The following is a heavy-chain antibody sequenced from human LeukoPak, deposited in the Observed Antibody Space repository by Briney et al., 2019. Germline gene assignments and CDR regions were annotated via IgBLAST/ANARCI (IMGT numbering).Heavy chain of an antibody. CDR3: ARDFEGSGNYFDY. J-gene: IGHJ4*02. CDR1: GFTFSSYA. D-gene: IGHD3-10*01. V-gene: IGHV3-23*01. CDR2: ISGSGGST. Sequence: PGGSLRLSCAASGFTFSSYAMSWVRQAPGKGLEWVSAISGSGGSTYYADSVKGRFTISRDNAKNSLYLQMNSLRAEDTAVYYCARDFEGSGNYFDYWGQGTLVTVSS.